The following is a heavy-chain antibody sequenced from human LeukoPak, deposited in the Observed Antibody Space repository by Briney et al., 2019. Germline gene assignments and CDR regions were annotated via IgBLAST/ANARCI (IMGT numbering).Heavy chain of an antibody. J-gene: IGHJ4*02. Sequence: GRSLRLSCAASGFTLSSYGMHWVRQAPGKGLEWVAVISYDGSNKYYADSVKGRFTISRDNSKNTLYLQMNSLRAEDTAVYYCAKHGGESYFFDYWGQGTLVTVSS. D-gene: IGHD1-26*01. CDR2: ISYDGSNK. V-gene: IGHV3-30*18. CDR3: AKHGGESYFFDY. CDR1: GFTLSSYG.